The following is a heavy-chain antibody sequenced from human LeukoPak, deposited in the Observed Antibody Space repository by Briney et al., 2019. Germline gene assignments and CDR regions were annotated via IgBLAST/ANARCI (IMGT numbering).Heavy chain of an antibody. Sequence: ASVKVSCKASGYTFTNFYIHWVRQAPGQGLEWMGIINPSGGSTSYTQKFKGRATMTRDTSTRTVYMELSSLRSEDTAVYYCAGERQQPYYFDYWGQGTLVTVSS. CDR1: GYTFTNFY. CDR2: INPSGGST. D-gene: IGHD6-13*01. J-gene: IGHJ4*02. V-gene: IGHV1-46*03. CDR3: AGERQQPYYFDY.